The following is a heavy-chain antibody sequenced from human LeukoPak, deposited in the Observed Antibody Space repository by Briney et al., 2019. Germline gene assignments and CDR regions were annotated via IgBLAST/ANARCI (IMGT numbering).Heavy chain of an antibody. CDR2: TSSDGNK. CDR1: GFTFSSYT. V-gene: IGHV3-30*04. D-gene: IGHD3-16*01. J-gene: IGHJ4*02. Sequence: GGSLRLSCAASGFTFSSYTMHWVRQAPGKGLEWVALTSSDGNKYFEDSVQGRFTISRDNSRNTVYLQLDSLRPDDTAVYYCARERGIRALYFDNWGQGTLVTVSS. CDR3: ARERGIRALYFDN.